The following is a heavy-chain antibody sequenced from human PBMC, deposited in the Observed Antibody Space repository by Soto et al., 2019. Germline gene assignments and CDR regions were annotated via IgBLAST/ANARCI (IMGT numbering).Heavy chain of an antibody. J-gene: IGHJ6*02. CDR2: IYPGDSDT. V-gene: IGHV5-51*01. CDR3: ARIAVAGEYYYYDGMDV. CDR1: GYSFTSYW. D-gene: IGHD6-19*01. Sequence: GESLKISCKGSGYSFTSYWIGWVRQMPGKGLEWMGIIYPGDSDTRYSPSFQGQVTISADKSISTAYLQWSSLKASDTAMYYCARIAVAGEYYYYDGMDVWGQGTTVTVSS.